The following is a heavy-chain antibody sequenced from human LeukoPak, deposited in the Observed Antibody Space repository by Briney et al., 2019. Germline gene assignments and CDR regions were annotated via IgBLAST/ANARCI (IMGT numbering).Heavy chain of an antibody. CDR2: ISGSGGST. CDR1: GFTFSSYG. Sequence: GGSLRLSCAASGFTFSSYGMSWVRQAPGKGLEWVSSISGSGGSTYYADSVKGRFTISRDNSRNTLSLQMHSLRADDTAVYYCARDRPYISSWYGCSTPWGQGTLVTVSS. V-gene: IGHV3-23*01. J-gene: IGHJ5*02. CDR3: ARDRPYISSWYGCSTP. D-gene: IGHD6-13*01.